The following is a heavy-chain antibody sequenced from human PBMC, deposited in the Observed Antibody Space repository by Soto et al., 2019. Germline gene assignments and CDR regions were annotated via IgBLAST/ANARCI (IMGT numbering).Heavy chain of an antibody. CDR1: GGSFSGYY. Sequence: SETLSLTCAVYGGSFSGYYWSWIRQPPGKGLEWIGEINHSGSTNYNPSLKSRVTISVDTSKNQFSLKLSSVTAADTAVYYCARRDYYYYGMDVWGQGTTVTVSS. V-gene: IGHV4-34*01. J-gene: IGHJ6*02. CDR3: ARRDYYYYGMDV. CDR2: INHSGST.